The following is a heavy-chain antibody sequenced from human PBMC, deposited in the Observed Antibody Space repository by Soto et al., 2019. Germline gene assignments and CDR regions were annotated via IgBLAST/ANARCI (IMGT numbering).Heavy chain of an antibody. CDR3: ARAYRSYSGFDAFDI. D-gene: IGHD6-6*01. CDR2: IIPIFGTA. V-gene: IGHV1-69*06. CDR1: GGTFNSYA. J-gene: IGHJ3*02. Sequence: QMQLVQSGAEVKKPGSSVKVSCKASGGTFNSYAISWVRQAPGQGLEWMGGIIPIFGTANYAQKFQGRVTITADKSTSTAYMELSSLRAEDTAVYYCARAYRSYSGFDAFDIWGQGTMVTVSS.